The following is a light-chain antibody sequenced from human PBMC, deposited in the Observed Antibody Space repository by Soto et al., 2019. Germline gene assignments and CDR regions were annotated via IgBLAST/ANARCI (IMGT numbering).Light chain of an antibody. Sequence: VVTTSATTLSLSPAEIATLSCRASQSVKTFLVWYQQRPGQAPRLLIYDASNRATGIPDRFSGSGSGTDFTLTISSLEPEDFAVYYCQQYSNWPQTFGQGTKVDIK. CDR2: DAS. V-gene: IGKV3-11*01. J-gene: IGKJ1*01. CDR3: QQYSNWPQT. CDR1: QSVKTF.